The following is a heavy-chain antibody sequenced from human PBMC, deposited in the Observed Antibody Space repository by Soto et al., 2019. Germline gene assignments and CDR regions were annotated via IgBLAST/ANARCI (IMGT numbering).Heavy chain of an antibody. Sequence: EVQLVESGGGLVKPGGSLTLSCAASGFTFSKAWMGWVRQAPGKGLEWVGRIKSRDNGGTPDYAAHVKGRFTISRDDSKTTQYLQMNSLKTEDTAVYYCTTLDPGYNTYAFDYWGQGLLVTVSS. CDR2: IKSRDNGGTP. CDR1: GFTFSKAW. CDR3: TTLDPGYNTYAFDY. J-gene: IGHJ4*02. V-gene: IGHV3-15*01. D-gene: IGHD5-18*01.